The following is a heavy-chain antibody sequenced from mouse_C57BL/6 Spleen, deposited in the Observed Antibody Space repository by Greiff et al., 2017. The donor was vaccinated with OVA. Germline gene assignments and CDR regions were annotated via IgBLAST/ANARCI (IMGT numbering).Heavy chain of an antibody. J-gene: IGHJ2*01. V-gene: IGHV1-72*01. Sequence: QVQLKQPGAELVKPGASVKLSCKASGYTFTSYWMHWVKQRPGRGLEWIGRIDPNSGGTKYNEKFKSKATLTVDKPSSTAYMQLSSLTSEDSAVYYCARWIRNYGFDYWGQGTTLTVSS. D-gene: IGHD2-1*01. CDR2: IDPNSGGT. CDR1: GYTFTSYW. CDR3: ARWIRNYGFDY.